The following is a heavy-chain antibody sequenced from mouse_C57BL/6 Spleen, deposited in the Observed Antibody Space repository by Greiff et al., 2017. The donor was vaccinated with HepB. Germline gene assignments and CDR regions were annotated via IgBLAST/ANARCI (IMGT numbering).Heavy chain of an antibody. J-gene: IGHJ1*01. D-gene: IGHD1-1*01. Sequence: VQLQQSGAELVRPGSSVKLSCKASGYTFTSYWMQWVKQRPIQGLEWIGNIDPSDSETHYNQKFKDKATLTVDKSSSTAYMQLSSLTSEDSAVYYCARGTNYYGSSYDWYFDVWGPGTTVTVSS. CDR3: ARGTNYYGSSYDWYFDV. CDR1: GYTFTSYW. CDR2: IDPSDSET. V-gene: IGHV1-52*01.